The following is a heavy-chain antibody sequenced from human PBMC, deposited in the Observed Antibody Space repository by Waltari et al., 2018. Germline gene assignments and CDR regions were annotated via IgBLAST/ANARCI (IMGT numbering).Heavy chain of an antibody. D-gene: IGHD5-18*01. CDR2: ISSSSSYI. CDR3: ARDPLRGYSYGYPYYYGMDV. V-gene: IGHV3-21*01. Sequence: EVQLVESGGGLVKPGGSLRLSCAASGFTFSSYSMNWVRQAPGKGLEWVSSISSSSSYINYADSVKGRFTISRDNAKNSLYLQMNSLRAEDTAVYYCARDPLRGYSYGYPYYYGMDVWGQGTTVTVSS. CDR1: GFTFSSYS. J-gene: IGHJ6*02.